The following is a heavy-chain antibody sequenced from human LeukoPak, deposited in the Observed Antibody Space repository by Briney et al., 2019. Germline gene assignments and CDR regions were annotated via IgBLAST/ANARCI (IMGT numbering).Heavy chain of an antibody. CDR1: GGSISSYY. J-gene: IGHJ5*02. Sequence: PSETLSLTCTVSGGSISSYYWSWIRQPPGKGLEWIGYIYYSGSTNYNPSLKSRVTISVDTSKNQFSLKLSSVTAAGTAVYYCARDRHQIAVAGTSWFDPWGQGTLVTVSS. D-gene: IGHD6-19*01. CDR3: ARDRHQIAVAGTSWFDP. V-gene: IGHV4-59*01. CDR2: IYYSGST.